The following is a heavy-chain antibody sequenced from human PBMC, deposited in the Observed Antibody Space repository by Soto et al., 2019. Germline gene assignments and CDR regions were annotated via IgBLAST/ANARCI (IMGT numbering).Heavy chain of an antibody. CDR1: GGSISSYD. CDR3: ARGISKGGMTTVTFFDY. Sequence: SETLSLSCTVSGGSISSYDWGWIRQPPGKGLGWVGYIYVSRSTNYNPSLKTRVTISVDTTKNLFSLKLTPLTPGDAAVYSCARGISKGGMTTVTFFDYWGQGTLATVSS. J-gene: IGHJ4*02. CDR2: IYVSRST. V-gene: IGHV4-59*01. D-gene: IGHD4-17*01.